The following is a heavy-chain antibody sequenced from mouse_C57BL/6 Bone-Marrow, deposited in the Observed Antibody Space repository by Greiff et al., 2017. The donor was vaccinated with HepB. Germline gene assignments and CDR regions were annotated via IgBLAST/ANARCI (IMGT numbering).Heavy chain of an antibody. V-gene: IGHV1-59*01. CDR3: AKLGRWGDY. J-gene: IGHJ2*01. CDR1: GYTFTSYW. CDR2: IDPSDSYT. D-gene: IGHD4-1*01. Sequence: QVQLNQPGAELVRPGTSVKLSCKASGYTFTSYWMHWVKQRPGQGLEWIGVIDPSDSYTNYNQKFKGKATLTVDTSSSTAYMQLSSLTSEDSAVYYCAKLGRWGDYWGQGTTLTVSS.